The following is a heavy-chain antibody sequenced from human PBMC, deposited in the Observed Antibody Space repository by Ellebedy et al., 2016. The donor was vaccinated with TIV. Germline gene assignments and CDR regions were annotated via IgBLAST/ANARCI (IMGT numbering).Heavy chain of an antibody. Sequence: GGSLRLSXAASGFTFSSYGMHWVRQAPGKGLEWVAVIWYDGSNKYYADSVKGRFTISRDNSKNTLYLQMNSLRAEDTAVYYCARDGITMVRGVIPLGYWGQGTLVTVSS. D-gene: IGHD3-10*01. J-gene: IGHJ4*02. CDR1: GFTFSSYG. V-gene: IGHV3-33*01. CDR2: IWYDGSNK. CDR3: ARDGITMVRGVIPLGY.